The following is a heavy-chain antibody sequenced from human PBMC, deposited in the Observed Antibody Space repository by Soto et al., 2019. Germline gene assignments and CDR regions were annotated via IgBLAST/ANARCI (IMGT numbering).Heavy chain of an antibody. CDR3: ARENQVLSHFGDIYAFDI. CDR2: IYHSGST. CDR1: SGSISSSNW. Sequence: QVQLQESGPGLVKPSGTLSLTCAVSSGSISSSNWWSWVRQPPGKGLEWIGEIYHSGSTNYNPSLQSRVPISVDKSKIQCSQKLSSVTAADTAVYYCARENQVLSHFGDIYAFDIWGQGTMVTVSS. J-gene: IGHJ3*02. V-gene: IGHV4-4*02. D-gene: IGHD2-2*01.